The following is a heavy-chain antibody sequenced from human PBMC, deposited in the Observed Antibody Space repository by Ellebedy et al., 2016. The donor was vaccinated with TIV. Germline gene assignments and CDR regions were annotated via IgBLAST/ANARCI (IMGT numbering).Heavy chain of an antibody. CDR1: GFTFSGYA. J-gene: IGHJ4*02. Sequence: PGGSLRLSCAASGFTFSGYAMHWVRQAPGKGLECVAVISYDGTNEYYADSVKGRLTISRDNSKNTLWLQMNSLRPDDTAVYYCGRDRGYRYALGMGPIDSWGQGTLVTVSA. D-gene: IGHD5-12*01. CDR3: GRDRGYRYALGMGPIDS. CDR2: ISYDGTNE. V-gene: IGHV3-30-3*01.